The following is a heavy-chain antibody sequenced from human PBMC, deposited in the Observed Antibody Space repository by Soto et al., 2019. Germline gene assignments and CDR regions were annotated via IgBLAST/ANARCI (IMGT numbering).Heavy chain of an antibody. Sequence: QVQLVESGGGVVQPGRSLRLSCRASGFTFANYAMHWVRQAPGRGLEWLAVIWYDGSSQDYVESVKGRFTISRDNSKSTPYLQKNSLRADDTAVYYCFRYHQGISSLMDLWGLGTLVTVSS. D-gene: IGHD6-13*01. CDR2: IWYDGSSQ. CDR3: FRYHQGISSLMDL. V-gene: IGHV3-33*01. CDR1: GFTFANYA. J-gene: IGHJ1*01.